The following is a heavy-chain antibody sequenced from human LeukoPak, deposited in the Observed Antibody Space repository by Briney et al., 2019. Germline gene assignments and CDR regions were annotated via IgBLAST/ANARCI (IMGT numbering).Heavy chain of an antibody. CDR2: ISGSGVTT. CDR3: ARELWFGESLDV. CDR1: GFTFSSHA. D-gene: IGHD3-10*01. Sequence: GGSLRLSCTASGFTFSSHAMSWVRQAPGKGLEWVSAISGSGVTTYYADSVKGRFTISRDNSKSTLYLQMNSLRAEDTAVYYCARELWFGESLDVWGKGTTVTVSS. V-gene: IGHV3-23*01. J-gene: IGHJ6*04.